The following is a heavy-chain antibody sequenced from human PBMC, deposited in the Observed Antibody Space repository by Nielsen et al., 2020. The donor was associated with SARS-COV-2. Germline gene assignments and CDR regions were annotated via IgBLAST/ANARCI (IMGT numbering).Heavy chain of an antibody. V-gene: IGHV1-46*01. Sequence: ASVKVSCKASGYTFTSYYMHWVRQAPGQGLEWMGIINPSGGSTSYAQKFQGRVTMTRDTSTSTVYMELTSLTSADTAIYYCARDRIQAGGEIPVNWGQGTLVTVSS. J-gene: IGHJ4*02. CDR3: ARDRIQAGGEIPVN. CDR1: GYTFTSYY. D-gene: IGHD3-16*01. CDR2: INPSGGST.